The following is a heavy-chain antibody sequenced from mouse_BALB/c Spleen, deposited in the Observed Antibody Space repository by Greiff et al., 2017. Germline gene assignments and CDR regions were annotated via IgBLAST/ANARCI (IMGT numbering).Heavy chain of an antibody. CDR1: GYSITSGYY. CDR3: ARVWLRRGFAY. Sequence: VQLKESGPGLVKPSQSLSFTCSVTGYSITSGYYWNWIRQFPGNKLEWMGYISYDGSNNYNPSLKNRISITRDTSKNQFFLKLNSVTTEDTATYYCARVWLRRGFAYWGQGTLVTVSA. D-gene: IGHD2-2*01. V-gene: IGHV3-6*02. J-gene: IGHJ3*01. CDR2: ISYDGSN.